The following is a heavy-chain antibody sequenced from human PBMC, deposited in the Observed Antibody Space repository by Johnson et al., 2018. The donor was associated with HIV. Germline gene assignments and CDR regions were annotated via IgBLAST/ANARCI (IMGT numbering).Heavy chain of an antibody. Sequence: QMLLVESGGGVVQPGRSLRLSCAASGFTFSSYGMHWVRQAPGKGLEWVAVIWYDGSNKYYADSVKGRFTISRDNSKNTLYLQMNSLRAEDTAVYYCAKGEWGAGTDAFDMWGQGTMVTVSS. CDR1: GFTFSSYG. D-gene: IGHD3-16*01. CDR3: AKGEWGAGTDAFDM. J-gene: IGHJ3*02. V-gene: IGHV3-33*06. CDR2: IWYDGSNK.